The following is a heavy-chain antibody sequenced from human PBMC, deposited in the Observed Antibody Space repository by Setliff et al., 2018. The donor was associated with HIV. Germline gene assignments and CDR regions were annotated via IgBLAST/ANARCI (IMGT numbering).Heavy chain of an antibody. J-gene: IGHJ4*02. V-gene: IGHV3-33*08. D-gene: IGHD1-26*01. Sequence: PGGSLRLSCAASGLTFSSYSMHWVRQAPGKGLEWVAVIWSGGNNKYYADSVKGRLTISRDNSKKTLYLQMNSLRAEDTAIYYCARDPGWELPLGYFDSWGQGTLVTVSS. CDR2: IWSGGNNK. CDR3: ARDPGWELPLGYFDS. CDR1: GLTFSSYS.